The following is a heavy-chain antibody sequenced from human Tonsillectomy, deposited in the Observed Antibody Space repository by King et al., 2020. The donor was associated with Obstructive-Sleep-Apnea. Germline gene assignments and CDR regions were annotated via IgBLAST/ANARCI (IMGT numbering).Heavy chain of an antibody. CDR3: ARGFTTVTTVYYYGMDV. CDR1: GYTFTSYD. Sequence: QLVQSGAEVKKPGASVKVSCKASGYTFTSYDINWVRQATGQGLEWMGWMNPNSGNTGYAQKFQGRVTMTRNTSISTAYMELSSLTSEDTAVYYCARGFTTVTTVYYYGMDVWGQGTTVTVSS. D-gene: IGHD4-17*01. CDR2: MNPNSGNT. V-gene: IGHV1-8*01. J-gene: IGHJ6*02.